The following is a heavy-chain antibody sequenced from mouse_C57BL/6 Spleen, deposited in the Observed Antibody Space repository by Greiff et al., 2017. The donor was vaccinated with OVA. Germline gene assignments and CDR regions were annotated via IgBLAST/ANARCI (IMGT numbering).Heavy chain of an antibody. V-gene: IGHV1-61*01. J-gene: IGHJ3*01. Sequence: QVQLKESGAELVRPGSSVKLSCKASGYTFTSYWMDWVKQRPGQGLEWIGNIYPSDSETHYNQKFKDKATLTVDKSSSTAYMQLSSLTSEDSAVYYCARGGSSGPFAYWGQGTLVTVSA. CDR1: GYTFTSYW. CDR2: IYPSDSET. CDR3: ARGGSSGPFAY. D-gene: IGHD3-2*02.